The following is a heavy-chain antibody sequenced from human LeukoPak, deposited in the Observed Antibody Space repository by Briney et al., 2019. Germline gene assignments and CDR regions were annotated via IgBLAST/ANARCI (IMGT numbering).Heavy chain of an antibody. V-gene: IGHV3-21*06. CDR3: ARGGSSSWYSGSSYYFDY. CDR1: GLTFSTSG. Sequence: GGSLRLSCTASGLTFSTSGFNWVRQAPGKGLEWVASIGPTGSDRYHADSIKGRFTISRDNANNFLYLQMNSLRAEDTAVYYCARGGSSSWYSGSSYYFDYWGQGTLVTVSS. CDR2: IGPTGSDR. D-gene: IGHD6-13*01. J-gene: IGHJ4*02.